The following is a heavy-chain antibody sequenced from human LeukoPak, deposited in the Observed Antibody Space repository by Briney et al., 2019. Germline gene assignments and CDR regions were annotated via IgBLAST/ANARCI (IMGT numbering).Heavy chain of an antibody. V-gene: IGHV4-34*01. J-gene: IGHJ4*02. CDR1: GWSFSGYY. Sequence: SETLSLTCALYGWSFSGYYWSWTPQPPGKGLEWTGEINHSGSTNYNPSLKSRVTISLDPSKNQVYLKLTSVIAADTALYYCARAGWFGELDGPLDFWGQGTLVTVSS. CDR3: ARAGWFGELDGPLDF. D-gene: IGHD3-10*01. CDR2: INHSGST.